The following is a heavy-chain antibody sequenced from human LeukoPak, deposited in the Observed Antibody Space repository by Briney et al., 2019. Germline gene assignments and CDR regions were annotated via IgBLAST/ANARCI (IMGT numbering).Heavy chain of an antibody. V-gene: IGHV4-31*03. CDR3: VRESAYYYDSSGYPLMDV. CDR2: IYYSGST. J-gene: IGHJ6*02. CDR1: GGSISSGGYY. D-gene: IGHD3-22*01. Sequence: TSETLSLTCTVSGGSISSGGYYWSWIRQHPGKGLEWIGYIYYSGSTYYNPSLKSRVTISVDTSKNQFSLKLSSVTAADTAVYYCVRESAYYYDSSGYPLMDVWGQGTTVTVSS.